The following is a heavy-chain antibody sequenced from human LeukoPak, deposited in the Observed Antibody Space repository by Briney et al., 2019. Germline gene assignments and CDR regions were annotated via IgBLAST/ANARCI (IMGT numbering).Heavy chain of an antibody. D-gene: IGHD1-20*01. J-gene: IGHJ6*03. Sequence: ASVKVSCKASGYTLTGYYMHWVRQAPGQGLEWMGWINPNSGGTNYAQKFQGRVTMTRDTSISTAYMELSRLRSDDTAVYYCARGDNWNLDYYYYYYMDVWGKGTTVTVSS. CDR3: ARGDNWNLDYYYYYYMDV. V-gene: IGHV1-2*02. CDR2: INPNSGGT. CDR1: GYTLTGYY.